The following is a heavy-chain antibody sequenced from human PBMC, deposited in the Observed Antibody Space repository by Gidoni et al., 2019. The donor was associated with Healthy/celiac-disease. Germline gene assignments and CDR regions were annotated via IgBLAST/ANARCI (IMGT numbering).Heavy chain of an antibody. CDR1: GFTFSSYG. CDR2: IWYDGSNK. Sequence: QVQLVESGVGVVQPGRSLRLPCAASGFTFSSYGIHWVRQAPGKGLEWVAVIWYDGSNKYYADSVKGRFTISRDNSKNTLYLQMNSLRAEDTAVYYCARTSVNYYDSSGYPDYWGQGTLVTVSS. CDR3: ARTSVNYYDSSGYPDY. D-gene: IGHD3-22*01. V-gene: IGHV3-33*01. J-gene: IGHJ4*02.